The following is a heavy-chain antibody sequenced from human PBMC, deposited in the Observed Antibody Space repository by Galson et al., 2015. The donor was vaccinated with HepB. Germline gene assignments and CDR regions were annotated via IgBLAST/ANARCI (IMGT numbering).Heavy chain of an antibody. Sequence: ETLSLTCSVSGGSIRSRSYYWGWIRQPPGKGLEWIGSINYSGSTYYNPSLKSRVTISVDTSKNQFSLNLSSVTAADTAVYYCASQTYYYSGMDVWGPGTTVTVSS. V-gene: IGHV4-39*07. CDR2: INYSGST. CDR3: ASQTYYYSGMDV. CDR1: GGSIRSRSYY. J-gene: IGHJ6*02.